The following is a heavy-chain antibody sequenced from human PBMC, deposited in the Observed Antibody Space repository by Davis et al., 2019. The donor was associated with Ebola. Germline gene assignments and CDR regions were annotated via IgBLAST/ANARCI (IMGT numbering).Heavy chain of an antibody. D-gene: IGHD3-3*01. Sequence: ASVKVSCKASGYTFTSYDINWVRQATGQGLEWMGWMNPNSGNTGYAQKFQGRVTMTRNTSISTAYMELSSLRSEDTAVYYCARERRYYDFWSGYYRRKANWFDPWGQGTLVTVSS. V-gene: IGHV1-8*01. CDR3: ARERRYYDFWSGYYRRKANWFDP. CDR1: GYTFTSYD. J-gene: IGHJ5*02. CDR2: MNPNSGNT.